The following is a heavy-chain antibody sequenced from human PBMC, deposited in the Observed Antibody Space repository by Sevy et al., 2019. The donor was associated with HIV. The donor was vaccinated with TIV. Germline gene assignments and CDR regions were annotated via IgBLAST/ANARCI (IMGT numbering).Heavy chain of an antibody. CDR1: GGSISSSSYY. J-gene: IGHJ2*01. D-gene: IGHD6-19*01. V-gene: IGHV4-39*01. Sequence: SETLSLTCTVSGGSISSSSYYWGWIRQPPGKGLEWIGSFYSTGSTSYNPSLRSRLTVSVDTSKNQFSLRLTSVIATGTAVYYCATPRGSGWYGGTGGYFDFWGRGTLVTVSS. CDR3: ATPRGSGWYGGTGGYFDF. CDR2: FYSTGST.